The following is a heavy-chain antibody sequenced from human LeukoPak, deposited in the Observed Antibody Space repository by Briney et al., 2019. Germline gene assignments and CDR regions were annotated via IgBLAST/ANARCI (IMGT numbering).Heavy chain of an antibody. Sequence: SETLSLTCAVSGYSISSGYYWGWIRQPPGKGLEWIGSIYHSGSTYYNPSLKSRVTISVDTSKNQFSLKLSSVTAADTAVYYCARDALARGLYYLDYWGQGTLVTVSS. V-gene: IGHV4-38-2*02. CDR2: IYHSGST. CDR1: GYSISSGYY. CDR3: ARDALARGLYYLDY. D-gene: IGHD3-10*01. J-gene: IGHJ4*02.